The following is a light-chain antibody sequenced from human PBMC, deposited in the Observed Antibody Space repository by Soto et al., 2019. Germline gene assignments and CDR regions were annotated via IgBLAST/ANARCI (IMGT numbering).Light chain of an antibody. J-gene: IGKJ1*01. CDR2: DVS. CDR1: QSISSW. V-gene: IGKV1-5*01. Sequence: DIQMTQSPSTLSAFVGDRVTITCRASQSISSWLAWYQQKPGKAPKLLIFDVSSLESGVPSRFSGSGSGTEFTLTISGLQPDDFATYYCQQYNSYSTFGQGTKVDIK. CDR3: QQYNSYST.